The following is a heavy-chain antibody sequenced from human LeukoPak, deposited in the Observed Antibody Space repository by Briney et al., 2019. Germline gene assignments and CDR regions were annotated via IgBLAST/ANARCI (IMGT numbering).Heavy chain of an antibody. V-gene: IGHV3-23*01. J-gene: IGHJ6*02. Sequence: PGGSLRLSCAASGFTFSNFVMSWVRQAPGTGLEWVSAISGSGGSTYYADSVKGRFTISRDNSKNTLYLQMNSLRAEDTALYYCAKYSGSGSPHYYGMDVWGQGTTVTVSS. CDR2: ISGSGGST. CDR1: GFTFSNFV. CDR3: AKYSGSGSPHYYGMDV. D-gene: IGHD3-10*01.